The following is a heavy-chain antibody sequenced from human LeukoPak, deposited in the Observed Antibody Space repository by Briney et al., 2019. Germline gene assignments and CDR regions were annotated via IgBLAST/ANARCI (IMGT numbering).Heavy chain of an antibody. D-gene: IGHD2-15*01. CDR2: ISYDGSNK. Sequence: GGSLRLSCAASGSTFSSYAMHWVRQAPGKGLEWVAVISYDGSNKYYADSVKGRFTISRDNSKNTLYLQMNSLRAEDTAVYYCARRGSVSLDPWGQGTLVTVSS. CDR1: GSTFSSYA. V-gene: IGHV3-30-3*01. CDR3: ARRGSVSLDP. J-gene: IGHJ5*02.